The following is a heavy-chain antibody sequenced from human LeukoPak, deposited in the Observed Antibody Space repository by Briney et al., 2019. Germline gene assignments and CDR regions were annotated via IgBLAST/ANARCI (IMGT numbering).Heavy chain of an antibody. V-gene: IGHV3-15*01. CDR1: GFTFSNYW. J-gene: IGHJ6*04. CDR3: TTLGYCSSTSCYDDYYYGMDV. D-gene: IGHD2-2*01. Sequence: GGSLRLSCAASGFTFSNYWMSWVRQAPGKGLEWVARIKSKSGGGTTDDAAPVKGRFTISRDDSKNTLYLQMNSLKTEDTAVYYCTTLGYCSSTSCYDDYYYGMDVWGKGTTVTVSS. CDR2: IKSKSGGGTT.